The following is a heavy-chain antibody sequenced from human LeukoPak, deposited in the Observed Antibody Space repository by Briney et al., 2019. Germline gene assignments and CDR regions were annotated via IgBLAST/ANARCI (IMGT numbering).Heavy chain of an antibody. V-gene: IGHV1-18*01. D-gene: IGHD5-18*01. Sequence: APVKVSCKACGYTFTSYGISWVRQDPGQGLEWMGWISAYNGNTNYAQKLQGRVTMTTDTSTSTAYMELRSLRSDDTAVYYCARTGPYTAMAPFDYWGQGTLVTVSS. CDR3: ARTGPYTAMAPFDY. CDR1: GYTFTSYG. J-gene: IGHJ4*02. CDR2: ISAYNGNT.